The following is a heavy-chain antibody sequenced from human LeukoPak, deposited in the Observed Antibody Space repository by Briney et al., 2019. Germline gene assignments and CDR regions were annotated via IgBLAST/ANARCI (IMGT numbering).Heavy chain of an antibody. J-gene: IGHJ4*02. CDR3: ARGPRFFDY. Sequence: SETLSLTCAVYGGSFSGYYWSWIRQPPGKGLEWIGEINHSGSTNYNPSLKSRVTISVDTSKTQFSLKLSSVTAADTAVYYCARGPRFFDYWGQGTLVTVSS. CDR1: GGSFSGYY. V-gene: IGHV4-34*01. CDR2: INHSGST.